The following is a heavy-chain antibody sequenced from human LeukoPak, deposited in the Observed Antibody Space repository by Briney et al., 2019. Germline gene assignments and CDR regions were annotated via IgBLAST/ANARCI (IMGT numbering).Heavy chain of an antibody. D-gene: IGHD1-26*01. CDR1: GFTFSSYS. V-gene: IGHV3-21*04. CDR2: ISSSSSYI. Sequence: GGSLRLSCAASGFTFSSYSMNWVRQAPGKGLEWVSSISSSSSYIYYADSVKGRVTISRDNAKNSLYLQMNSLRAEDTAVYYCARDLSGSYAGLDYWXXGTXVXVSS. J-gene: IGHJ4*02. CDR3: ARDLSGSYAGLDY.